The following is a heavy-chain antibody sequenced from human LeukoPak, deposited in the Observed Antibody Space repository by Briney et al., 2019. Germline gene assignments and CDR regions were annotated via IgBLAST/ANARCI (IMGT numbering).Heavy chain of an antibody. J-gene: IGHJ4*02. Sequence: KPSETLSLTCTVSGGSISSYYWSWIRQPAGKGPEWIGRIYTSGSTNYNPSLKSRVTMSVDTSKNPFSLKLSSVTAADTAVYYCARAKFSTYYPQGFYFDYWGQGTLVTVSS. CDR2: IYTSGST. CDR1: GGSISSYY. D-gene: IGHD3-10*01. V-gene: IGHV4-4*07. CDR3: ARAKFSTYYPQGFYFDY.